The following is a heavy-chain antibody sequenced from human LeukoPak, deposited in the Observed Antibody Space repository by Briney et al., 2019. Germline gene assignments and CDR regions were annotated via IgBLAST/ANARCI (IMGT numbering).Heavy chain of an antibody. D-gene: IGHD3-3*02. CDR1: GYTFSDFY. V-gene: IGHV1-2*02. CDR2: ITPRSGDT. CDR3: ARVRLADERAWAY. J-gene: IGHJ4*02. Sequence: ASVRVSCKASGYTFSDFYIHWVRQAPGQGLEYVGWITPRSGDTYSPQRFQGRVTMTRDASISTAYMELSSLRSDDTAVYFCARVRLADERAWAYWGQGTLVTVPS.